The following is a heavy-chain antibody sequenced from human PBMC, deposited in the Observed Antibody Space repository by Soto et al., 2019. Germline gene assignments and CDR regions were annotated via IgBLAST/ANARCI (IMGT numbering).Heavy chain of an antibody. Sequence: QVQLVESGGGVVQPGRSLRLSCVGSGFTFSSYGMHWVRQAPGKGLEWVAVVSYNGRKEYYADSVKGRFSISRDNSKNTLYVQMNTLRYEDTAVYYCAKDSLRGEVPAALNFDNWGRGTLVIVSS. J-gene: IGHJ4*02. D-gene: IGHD2-2*01. V-gene: IGHV3-30*18. CDR3: AKDSLRGEVPAALNFDN. CDR2: VSYNGRKE. CDR1: GFTFSSYG.